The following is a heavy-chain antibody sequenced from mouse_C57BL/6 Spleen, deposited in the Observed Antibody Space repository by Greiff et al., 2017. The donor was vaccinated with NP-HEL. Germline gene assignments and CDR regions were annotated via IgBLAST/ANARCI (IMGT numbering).Heavy chain of an antibody. Sequence: QVQLQQSGPELVKPGASVKISCKASGYAFSSSWMNWVKQRPGKGLEWIGRIYPGGGDTNYNGKFKGKATLTANKSSSTAYMQLSSLTSEDSAVYFCARGTDWYVDVWGTGTTVTVSS. CDR3: ARGTDWYVDV. J-gene: IGHJ1*03. D-gene: IGHD2-14*01. CDR1: GYAFSSSW. V-gene: IGHV1-82*01. CDR2: IYPGGGDT.